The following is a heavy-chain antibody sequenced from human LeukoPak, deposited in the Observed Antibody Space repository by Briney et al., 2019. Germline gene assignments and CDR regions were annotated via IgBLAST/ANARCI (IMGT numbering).Heavy chain of an antibody. V-gene: IGHV4-59*01. CDR3: ARGGSTYFDY. Sequence: PSETLSLTCTVSGGSISSYYRSWIRQPPGKGLEWIGYIYYSGSTNYNPSLKSRVTISVDTSKNQFSLKLSSVTAADTAVYYCARGGSTYFDYWGQGTLVTVSS. CDR2: IYYSGST. CDR1: GGSISSYY. D-gene: IGHD3-10*01. J-gene: IGHJ4*02.